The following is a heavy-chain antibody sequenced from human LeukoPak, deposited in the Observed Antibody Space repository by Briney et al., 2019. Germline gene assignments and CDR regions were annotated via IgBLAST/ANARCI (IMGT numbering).Heavy chain of an antibody. CDR1: GFTFSSYS. D-gene: IGHD4-23*01. CDR3: AKFLAVTSYGAKSIFDH. V-gene: IGHV3-21*01. Sequence: GGSLRLSCAASGFTFSSYSMNWVRQAPGKGLEWVSSISSSSSYIYYADSVKGRFTISRDNSKNTVYLQMNSLRAEDTAVYYCAKFLAVTSYGAKSIFDHWGQGTLVTVSS. CDR2: ISSSSSYI. J-gene: IGHJ4*02.